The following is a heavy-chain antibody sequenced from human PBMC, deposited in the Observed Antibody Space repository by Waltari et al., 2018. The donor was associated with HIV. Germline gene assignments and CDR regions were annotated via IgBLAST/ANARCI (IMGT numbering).Heavy chain of an antibody. Sequence: QVQLVESGGGVVQPGRSLRLSCAASGFTVRNYGLHWVRQAPGKGLEWVAVVWQDGSNKYYGDSVKGRFTISRDNPKNTLELQMNSLRAEDTAVYYCARDVQGYCAGERCFYGMDVWGQGTTVTVSS. J-gene: IGHJ6*02. CDR1: GFTVRNYG. D-gene: IGHD2-8*02. CDR3: ARDVQGYCAGERCFYGMDV. CDR2: VWQDGSNK. V-gene: IGHV3-33*01.